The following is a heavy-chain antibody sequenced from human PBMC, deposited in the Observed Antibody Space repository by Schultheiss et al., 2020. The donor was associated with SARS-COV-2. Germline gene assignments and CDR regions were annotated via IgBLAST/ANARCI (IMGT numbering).Heavy chain of an antibody. J-gene: IGHJ4*02. V-gene: IGHV2-70*12. CDR1: GFSLSTSGVG. CDR2: IDWDDDK. Sequence: SGPTLVKPTQTLTLTCTFSGFSLSTSGVGVGWIRQPPGKALEWLALIDWDDDKYYSTSLKTRLTISKDTSKNQVVLTMTNMDPVDTATYYCAHSGAYGNYFDYWGQGTLVTVSS. D-gene: IGHD4-17*01. CDR3: AHSGAYGNYFDY.